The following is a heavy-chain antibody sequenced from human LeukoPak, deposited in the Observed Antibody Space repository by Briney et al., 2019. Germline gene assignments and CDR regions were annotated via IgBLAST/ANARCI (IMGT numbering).Heavy chain of an antibody. CDR1: GYTFTSYD. CDR2: MNPNSGNT. CDR3: ARVESGSYYDAFDI. V-gene: IGHV1-8*01. Sequence: GASVKVSCKASGYTFTSYDINWVRQATGQGLEWMGWMNPNSGNTGYARKFQGRVTMTRNTSISTAYMELSSLRSEDTAVYYCARVESGSYYDAFDIWGQGTMVTVSS. J-gene: IGHJ3*02. D-gene: IGHD1-26*01.